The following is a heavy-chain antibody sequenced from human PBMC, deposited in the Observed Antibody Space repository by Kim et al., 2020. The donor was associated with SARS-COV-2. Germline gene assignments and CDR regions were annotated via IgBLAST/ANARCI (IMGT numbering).Heavy chain of an antibody. Sequence: GGSLRLSCAASGFTFSSYGMHWVRQAPGKGLEWVAVISYDGSNKYYADSVKGRFTISRDNSKNTLYLQMNSLRAEDTAVYYCAKDQQYSSSWYDYYYGMDVWGQGTTVTVSS. CDR2: ISYDGSNK. CDR1: GFTFSSYG. CDR3: AKDQQYSSSWYDYYYGMDV. J-gene: IGHJ6*02. D-gene: IGHD6-13*01. V-gene: IGHV3-30*18.